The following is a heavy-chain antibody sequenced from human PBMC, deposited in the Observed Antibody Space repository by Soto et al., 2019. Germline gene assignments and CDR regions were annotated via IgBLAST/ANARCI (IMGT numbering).Heavy chain of an antibody. D-gene: IGHD2-15*01. J-gene: IGHJ4*02. CDR3: ATQDCSGAACSTPG. CDR1: GFPFGRSA. V-gene: IGHV3-23*01. Sequence: EVQLLESGGGLVQPGGSLRLSCAASGFPFGRSAMSWVRQAPGMGLEWVSTIISDTARTHYADSVKGRFTISRDRSKNTMFLQMTSLRAADPAVYYCATQDCSGAACSTPGWGPGPLLTVSS. CDR2: IISDTART.